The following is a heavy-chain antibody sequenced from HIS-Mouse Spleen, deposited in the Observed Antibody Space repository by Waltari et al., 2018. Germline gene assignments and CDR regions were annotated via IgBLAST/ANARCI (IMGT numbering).Heavy chain of an antibody. V-gene: IGHV3-30*04. J-gene: IGHJ4*02. Sequence: QVQLVESGGVVVQPGRSLRLSCAPSGFTFSSYAMHWVRQAPGKGLEWVAVLSYDGSNKYYADSVKGRFTISRDNSKNTLYLQMNSLRAEDTAVYYCARKRYYFDYWGQGTLVTVSS. CDR3: ARKRYYFDY. CDR1: GFTFSSYA. CDR2: LSYDGSNK.